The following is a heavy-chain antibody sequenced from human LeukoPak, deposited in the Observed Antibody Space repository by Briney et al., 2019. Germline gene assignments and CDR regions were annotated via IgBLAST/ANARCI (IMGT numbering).Heavy chain of an antibody. Sequence: GGSLRLSCAASGFTFDDYGMSWVRQAPGKGLEWVSGINWNGGSTGYADSVKGRFTIYRDNAKNSLYLQMNSLRAEDTALYYCAREGVRYDSTGYYYYDYFDYWGKGTLVTVSS. CDR3: AREGVRYDSTGYYYYDYFDY. CDR1: GFTFDDYG. D-gene: IGHD3-22*01. CDR2: INWNGGST. V-gene: IGHV3-20*04. J-gene: IGHJ4*02.